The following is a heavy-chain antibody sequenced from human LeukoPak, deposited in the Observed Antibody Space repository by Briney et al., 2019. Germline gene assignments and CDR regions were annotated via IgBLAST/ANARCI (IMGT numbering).Heavy chain of an antibody. Sequence: SETVSLTCTVSGGSISSNYWSWIRQPPGKGLEWIGYIHYSGSTYYNPSLKSRVTMSLDTSKNLFSLKLSSVTAADTAVYYCARIFGVVIDYWGPGTLVTVSS. D-gene: IGHD3-3*01. J-gene: IGHJ4*02. CDR3: ARIFGVVIDY. CDR2: IHYSGST. V-gene: IGHV4-59*01. CDR1: GGSISSNY.